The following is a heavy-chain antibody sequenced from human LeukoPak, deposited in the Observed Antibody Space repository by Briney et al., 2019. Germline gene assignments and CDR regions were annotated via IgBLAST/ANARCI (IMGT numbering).Heavy chain of an antibody. J-gene: IGHJ4*02. Sequence: SETLSLTCAVSGGSISSGGYSWSWIRQPPGKGLEWIGYIYHSGSTYYNPSLKSRVTISVDRSKNQFSLKLSSVTAADTAVYYCARSGRGVYYFDCWGQGTLVTVSS. V-gene: IGHV4-30-2*01. CDR1: GGSISSGGYS. D-gene: IGHD3-10*01. CDR3: ARSGRGVYYFDC. CDR2: IYHSGST.